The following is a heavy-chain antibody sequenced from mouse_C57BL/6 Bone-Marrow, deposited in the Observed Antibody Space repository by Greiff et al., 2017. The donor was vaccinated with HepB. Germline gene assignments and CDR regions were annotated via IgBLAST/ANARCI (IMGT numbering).Heavy chain of an antibody. J-gene: IGHJ2*01. CDR2: IRSKSNNYAT. CDR3: VRWGYYFDY. Sequence: EVQLQESGGGLVQPKGSLKLSCAASGFSFNTYAMNWVRQAPGKGLEWVARIRSKSNNYATYYADSVKDRFTISRDDSESMLYLQMNNLKTEDTAMYYCVRWGYYFDYWGQGTTLTVSS. CDR1: GFSFNTYA. V-gene: IGHV10-1*01.